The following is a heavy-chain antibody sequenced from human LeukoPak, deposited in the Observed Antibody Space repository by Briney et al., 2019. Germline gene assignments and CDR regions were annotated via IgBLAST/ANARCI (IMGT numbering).Heavy chain of an antibody. J-gene: IGHJ5*02. Sequence: SETLSLTCTVSGGSISSYYWSWIRQPPGKGLEWIGYIYYSGSTNYNPSLKSRVTISVDTSKNQFSLKLSSVTAADTAVYYCARGRDYDFWSGYAYNWFDPWGQGTLVTVSS. CDR3: ARGRDYDFWSGYAYNWFDP. D-gene: IGHD3-3*01. V-gene: IGHV4-59*12. CDR1: GGSISSYY. CDR2: IYYSGST.